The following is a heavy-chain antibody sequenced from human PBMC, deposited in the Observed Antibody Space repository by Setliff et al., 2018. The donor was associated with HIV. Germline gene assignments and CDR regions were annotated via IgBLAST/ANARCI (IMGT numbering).Heavy chain of an antibody. CDR3: ARGSSNTWYYYFDS. V-gene: IGHV4-4*07. J-gene: IGHJ4*02. CDR2: VSASGRT. CDR1: GDSISDNY. D-gene: IGHD6-13*01. Sequence: LTCTVSGDSISDNYWNWIRQPAGKGLEWIGRVSASGRTNANPSLKTRVNVSVDTSQSQFSLKLTSLTAADTAVYYCARGSSNTWYYYFDSWGQGALVTVSS.